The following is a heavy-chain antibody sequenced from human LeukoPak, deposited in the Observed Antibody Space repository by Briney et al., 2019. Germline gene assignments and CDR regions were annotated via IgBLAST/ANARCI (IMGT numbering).Heavy chain of an antibody. V-gene: IGHV3-23*01. CDR2: ISGSGGGT. CDR1: GFTFSSYS. J-gene: IGHJ4*02. Sequence: GGSLRLSCAASGFTFSSYSMSWVRQAPGKGLEWVSGISGSGGGTYYADSVKGRFTISRDNSKNTLYLQMNSLRAEDTDVSYCAKEVHLIVRDYWGQGTLVTVSS. D-gene: IGHD1-26*01. CDR3: AKEVHLIVRDY.